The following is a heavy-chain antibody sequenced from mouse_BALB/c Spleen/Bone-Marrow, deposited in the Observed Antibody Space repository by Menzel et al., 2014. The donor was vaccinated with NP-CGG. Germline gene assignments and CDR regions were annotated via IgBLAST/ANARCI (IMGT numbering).Heavy chain of an antibody. V-gene: IGHV1-14*01. CDR1: GYTFTSYV. CDR2: INPFNDGI. CDR3: ARGTTVVGDY. D-gene: IGHD1-1*01. J-gene: IGHJ2*01. Sequence: EVQLQQSGPELVKPGASVKMSCMASGYTFTSYVMHWVKQKPGQGLEWIGYINPFNDGIEYNEKFKVKATLTSDKSSSTAYMELSSLTPEDSAVYYCARGTTVVGDYWGQGTTLTVSS.